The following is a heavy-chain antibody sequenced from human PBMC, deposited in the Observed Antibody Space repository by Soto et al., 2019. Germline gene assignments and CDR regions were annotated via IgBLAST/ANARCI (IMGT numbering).Heavy chain of an antibody. CDR1: GGSISSGGYY. D-gene: IGHD5-18*01. CDR2: FYYSGST. Sequence: PSETLSLTCAVSGGSISSGGYYWSWIRQHPGKGLEWIGHFYYSGSTYYNPSLKSRVTISADTSKNQFSLKLSSVTAADTAVYYCARGYGRNFDYWGQGTLVTVSS. CDR3: ARGYGRNFDY. J-gene: IGHJ4*02. V-gene: IGHV4-31*11.